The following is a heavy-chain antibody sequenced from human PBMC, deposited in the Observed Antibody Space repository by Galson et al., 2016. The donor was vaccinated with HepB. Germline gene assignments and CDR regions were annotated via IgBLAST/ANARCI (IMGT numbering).Heavy chain of an antibody. CDR2: INAGNGKT. CDR3: ARERTTATTLKNWFDP. J-gene: IGHJ5*02. V-gene: IGHV1-3*01. Sequence: SVKVSCKASGYTFTSYPMHWVRQAPGQRLEWMGWINAGNGKTKYSKNFRGRVTITRDTSASTVYMDLSRLRSEDTAMYYCARERTTATTLKNWFDPWGQGTLVTVSS. CDR1: GYTFTSYP. D-gene: IGHD1-1*01.